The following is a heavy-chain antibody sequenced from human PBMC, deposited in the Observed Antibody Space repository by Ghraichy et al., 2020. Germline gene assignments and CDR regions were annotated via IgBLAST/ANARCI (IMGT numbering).Heavy chain of an antibody. CDR2: INAGNGNT. D-gene: IGHD6-19*01. CDR3: ARDLVAVAGVYFDY. CDR1: GYTFTSYA. Sequence: ASVKVSCKASGYTFTSYAMHWVRQAPGQRLEWMGWINAGNGNTKYSQKFQGRVTITRDTSASTAYMELSSLRSEDTAVYYCARDLVAVAGVYFDYWGQGTLVTVSS. J-gene: IGHJ4*02. V-gene: IGHV1-3*01.